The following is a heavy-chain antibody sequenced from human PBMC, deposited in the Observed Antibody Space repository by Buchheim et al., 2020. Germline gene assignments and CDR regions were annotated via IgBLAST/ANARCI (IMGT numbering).Heavy chain of an antibody. CDR1: GGSFSGYY. CDR2: INHSGST. CDR3: AREPRLRFFGYMDV. D-gene: IGHD2-21*01. J-gene: IGHJ6*03. Sequence: QVQLQQWGAGLLKPSETLSLTCAVYGGSFSGYYWSWIRQPPGKGLEWIGEINHSGSTNYNPSLKSRVTISVDTSKNKFSLKLGSVTAADTAVYYCAREPRLRFFGYMDVWGKGTT. V-gene: IGHV4-34*01.